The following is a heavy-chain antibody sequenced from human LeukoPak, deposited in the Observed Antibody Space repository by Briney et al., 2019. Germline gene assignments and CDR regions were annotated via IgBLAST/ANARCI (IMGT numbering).Heavy chain of an antibody. D-gene: IGHD6-19*01. V-gene: IGHV3-30*18. Sequence: PGRSLRLSCAASGFTFSSYGMHWVRQAPGKGLEWVAVISYDGSNNYYADSVKGRFTISRDNTKNTLYLQMNSLRPEDTAVYYCAKDRLTHQWLEQSSPDNWGQGTLVTVSS. CDR1: GFTFSSYG. CDR3: AKDRLTHQWLEQSSPDN. CDR2: ISYDGSNN. J-gene: IGHJ4*02.